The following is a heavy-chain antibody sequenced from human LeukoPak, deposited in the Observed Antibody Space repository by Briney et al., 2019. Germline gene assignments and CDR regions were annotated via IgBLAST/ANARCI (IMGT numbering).Heavy chain of an antibody. J-gene: IGHJ4*02. CDR3: ARDNTFGGVIVIFRGFDY. CDR2: ISSSSSYI. CDR1: GFTFSSYS. D-gene: IGHD3-16*02. Sequence: PGGSLRLSCAASGFTFSSYSMNWVRQAPGKGLEWVSSISSSSSYIYYADSVKGRFTISRDNSKNTLYLQMNSLRAEDTAVYYCARDNTFGGVIVIFRGFDYWGQGTLVTVSS. V-gene: IGHV3-21*04.